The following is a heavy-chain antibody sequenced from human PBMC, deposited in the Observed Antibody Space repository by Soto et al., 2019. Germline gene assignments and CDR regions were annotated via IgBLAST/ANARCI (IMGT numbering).Heavy chain of an antibody. D-gene: IGHD1-26*01. J-gene: IGHJ4*02. V-gene: IGHV3-23*01. CDR2: ISGSGGST. CDR3: ARRGSGSYYDY. Sequence: EVQLLESGGGLVQPGGSLRLSCAASGFTFSSYAMRWVRQAPVKGLEWVLAISGSGGSTYYADSVKGRFTISRDNSKNTLNLQMNSLRDEDTAVYYWARRGSGSYYDYWGQGTLVTVSS. CDR1: GFTFSSYA.